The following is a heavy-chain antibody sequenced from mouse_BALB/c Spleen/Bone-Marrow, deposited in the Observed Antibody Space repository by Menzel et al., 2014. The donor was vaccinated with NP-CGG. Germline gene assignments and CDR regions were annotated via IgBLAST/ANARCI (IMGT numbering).Heavy chain of an antibody. Sequence: EVQLQQSGAEIVKPGASVKSSCTTSGFNIEDSYIYWMKQRPEQGLEWIGRIDPANRNTKYDPKFQGKATITVDTSSATAYLQLSSLTSEDTAVYYCARNYGSSLDYWGQGTTLTVSS. CDR2: IDPANRNT. CDR1: GFNIEDSY. D-gene: IGHD1-1*01. J-gene: IGHJ2*01. CDR3: ARNYGSSLDY. V-gene: IGHV14-3*02.